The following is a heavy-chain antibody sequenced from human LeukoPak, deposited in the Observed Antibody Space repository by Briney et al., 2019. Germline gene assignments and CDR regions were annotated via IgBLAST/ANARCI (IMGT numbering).Heavy chain of an antibody. D-gene: IGHD6-13*01. CDR2: IYYSGST. CDR1: GGSISSSSYY. J-gene: IGHJ5*02. V-gene: IGHV4-39*01. CDR3: ARRGSSWNWFDP. Sequence: SETLSLTCTVSGGSISSSSYYWGWIRQPPGKGLEWIGSIYYSGSTYYNPSLKSRVTISVDTPKNQFSVKLSSVTAADTAVYYCARRGSSWNWFDPWGQGTLVTVSS.